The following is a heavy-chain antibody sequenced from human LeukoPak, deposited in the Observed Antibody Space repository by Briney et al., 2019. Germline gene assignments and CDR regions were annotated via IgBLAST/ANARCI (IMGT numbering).Heavy chain of an antibody. V-gene: IGHV5-51*01. CDR1: GDTFSTFW. D-gene: IGHD3-22*01. J-gene: IGHJ5*02. CDR2: IYPGDSDT. CDR3: ARQGGYIPNWFDP. Sequence: GESLKISCKGSGDTFSTFWIGWVRQMPGKGLEWMGIIYPGDSDTRYSPSFQGQVTISADKSISTAYLQWSSLKASDTAMYYCARQGGYIPNWFDPWGQGTLVTVSS.